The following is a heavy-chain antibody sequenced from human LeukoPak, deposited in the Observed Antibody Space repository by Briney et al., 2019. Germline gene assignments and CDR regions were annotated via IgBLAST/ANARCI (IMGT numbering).Heavy chain of an antibody. Sequence: SESLSLTCTVSGGSISSYYWSWIRQPAGKGLEWIGRIYISGSTNYNPSLKSRVTMSVDTSKNQFSLKLSSVTAADTAVYYCARDRGTWNDDGFDYWGQGTLVTVSS. CDR1: GGSISSYY. D-gene: IGHD1-1*01. J-gene: IGHJ4*02. CDR2: IYISGST. V-gene: IGHV4-4*07. CDR3: ARDRGTWNDDGFDY.